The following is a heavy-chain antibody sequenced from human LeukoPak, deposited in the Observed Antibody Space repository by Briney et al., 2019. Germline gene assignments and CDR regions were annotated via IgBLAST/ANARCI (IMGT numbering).Heavy chain of an antibody. CDR3: AKEKPGIAAAGRLGTYFDY. D-gene: IGHD6-13*01. CDR2: IRYDRGNK. V-gene: IGHV3-30*02. Sequence: GGSLRLSCAASGFTFSSYGMHWVRQAPGKGLEWVAFIRYDRGNKYYADSVKGRFTISRDNSKNTLYLQMNSLRAEATAVYYCAKEKPGIAAAGRLGTYFDYWGQGTLVTVSS. CDR1: GFTFSSYG. J-gene: IGHJ4*02.